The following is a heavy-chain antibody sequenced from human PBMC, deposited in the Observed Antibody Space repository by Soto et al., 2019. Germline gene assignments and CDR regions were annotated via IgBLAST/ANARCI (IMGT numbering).Heavy chain of an antibody. CDR1: GFTFSSYG. Sequence: GGSLRLSCAASGFTFSSYGMHWVRQAPGKGLEWVAVISYDGSNKYYADSVKGRFTISRDNSKNTLYLQMNSLRAEDTAVYYCAKDPQLWLRNYYYYYGMDVWGQGTTVTVSS. V-gene: IGHV3-30*18. J-gene: IGHJ6*02. CDR2: ISYDGSNK. CDR3: AKDPQLWLRNYYYYYGMDV. D-gene: IGHD5-18*01.